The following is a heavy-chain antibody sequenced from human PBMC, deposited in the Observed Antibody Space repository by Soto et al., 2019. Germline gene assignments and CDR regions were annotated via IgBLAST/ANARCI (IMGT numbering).Heavy chain of an antibody. CDR3: ARDHYPYSYGYGYYYYGMDV. CDR2: INPSGGST. J-gene: IGHJ6*02. Sequence: ASVKVSCKASGYTFTSYYMHWVRQAPGQGLEWMGIINPSGGSTSYAQKFQGRVTMTRDTSTSTVYMELSSLRSEDTAVYYCARDHYPYSYGYGYYYYGMDVWGQGTTVTVSS. V-gene: IGHV1-46*01. D-gene: IGHD5-18*01. CDR1: GYTFTSYY.